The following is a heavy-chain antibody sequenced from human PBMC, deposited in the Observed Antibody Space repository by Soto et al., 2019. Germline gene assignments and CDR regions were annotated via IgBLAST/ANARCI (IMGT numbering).Heavy chain of an antibody. CDR2: INPNLGDT. CDR3: ASSTDYSTSNDASDI. Sequence: ASVKVSCKASGYTFTGYYMHWVRQAPGQGLEWMGWINPNLGDTNYAQKFQGRVTMSRDTSISTAYMELSRLRSDDTAVYYCASSTDYSTSNDASDIWGPGKMVTVSS. V-gene: IGHV1-2*02. CDR1: GYTFTGYY. J-gene: IGHJ3*02. D-gene: IGHD4-4*01.